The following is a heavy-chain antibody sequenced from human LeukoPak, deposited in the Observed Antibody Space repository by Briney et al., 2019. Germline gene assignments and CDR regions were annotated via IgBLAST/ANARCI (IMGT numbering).Heavy chain of an antibody. CDR2: IYHSGGT. V-gene: IGHV4-38-2*02. J-gene: IGHJ4*02. CDR1: GYSISSGYY. Sequence: SETLSLTCTVSGYSISSGYYWGWIRQPPGKGLEWIGSIYHSGGTYYNPSLKSRVTISVDTSKNQFSLKLSSVTAADTAVYYCARGSPPRRNYDSRGYYSYYFDYWGQGTLVTVSS. D-gene: IGHD3-22*01. CDR3: ARGSPPRRNYDSRGYYSYYFDY.